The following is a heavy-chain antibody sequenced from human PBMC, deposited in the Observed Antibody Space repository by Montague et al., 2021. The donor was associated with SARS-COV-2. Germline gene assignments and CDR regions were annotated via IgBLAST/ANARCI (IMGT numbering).Heavy chain of an antibody. V-gene: IGHV4-34*01. J-gene: IGHJ4*02. CDR2: INQSGST. D-gene: IGHD3-22*01. CDR1: GGSFSDSH. Sequence: SETLSLTCAVYGGSFSDSHWSWLRQPPGKGLEWIGEINQSGSTKYNPSLKSRVTISVDTSKNQFSLKLSSLTAADTAVYYCARGQSGITMIVVAIRGVEFYFDNWGQGTLVTVSS. CDR3: ARGQSGITMIVVAIRGVEFYFDN.